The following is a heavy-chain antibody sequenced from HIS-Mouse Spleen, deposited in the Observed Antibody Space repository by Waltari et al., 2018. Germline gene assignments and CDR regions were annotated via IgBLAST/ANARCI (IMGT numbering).Heavy chain of an antibody. Sequence: EVQLVESGGGRVKPGGSLRLSCAASGFTFSSYSINWVRQAPGKGLDWVSSISSSSSYIYYADSVKGRFTISRDNAKNSLYLQMNSLRAEDTAVYYCARGLGINLLGSFDLWGRGTLVTVSS. V-gene: IGHV3-21*01. CDR2: ISSSSSYI. CDR3: ARGLGINLLGSFDL. CDR1: GFTFSSYS. D-gene: IGHD2-8*02. J-gene: IGHJ2*01.